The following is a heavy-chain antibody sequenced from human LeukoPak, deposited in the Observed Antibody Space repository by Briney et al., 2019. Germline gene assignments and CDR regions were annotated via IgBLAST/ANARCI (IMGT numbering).Heavy chain of an antibody. J-gene: IGHJ2*01. D-gene: IGHD2-2*01. V-gene: IGHV3-74*01. CDR3: AKDNCLWCSRTKGYFDL. Sequence: GGSLRLSCAASGFTFSSYWMHWVRQAPGKGLVWVSRINSDGSSTSYADSVKGRFTISRDNSKNTLYLQMNSLRAEDTAVYYCAKDNCLWCSRTKGYFDLWGRGTLVTVSS. CDR2: INSDGSST. CDR1: GFTFSSYW.